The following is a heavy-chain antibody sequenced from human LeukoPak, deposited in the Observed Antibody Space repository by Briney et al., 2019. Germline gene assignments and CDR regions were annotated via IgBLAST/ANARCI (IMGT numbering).Heavy chain of an antibody. CDR2: ISSSSSTI. V-gene: IGHV3-48*04. J-gene: IGHJ4*02. D-gene: IGHD4-17*01. Sequence: GGSLRLSCAASGFTFSSYSMNWVRQAPGKGLEWVSYISSSSSTIYYADSVKGRFTISRDNAKNSLYLQMNSLRAEDTAVYYCAREMTTVTPFYFDYWGQGTLVTVSS. CDR3: AREMTTVTPFYFDY. CDR1: GFTFSSYS.